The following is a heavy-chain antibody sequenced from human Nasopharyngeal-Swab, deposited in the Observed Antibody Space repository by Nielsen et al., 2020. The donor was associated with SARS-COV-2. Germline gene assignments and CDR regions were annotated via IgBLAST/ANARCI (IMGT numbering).Heavy chain of an antibody. D-gene: IGHD4-17*01. CDR2: VSYSGTA. CDR1: GASISSSINY. V-gene: IGHV4-39*07. J-gene: IGHJ4*02. Sequence: SETLSLTCTVSGASISSSINYWGWIRQSPQKGLEWIGTVSYSGTANYNPSLNSRVTISVDPSKNQLSLKLISVTAADTAVYYCARDESGDYLGLPFDYWGQGTLVTVSS. CDR3: ARDESGDYLGLPFDY.